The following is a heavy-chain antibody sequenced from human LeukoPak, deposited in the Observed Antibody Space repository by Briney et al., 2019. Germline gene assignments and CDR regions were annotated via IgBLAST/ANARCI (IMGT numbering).Heavy chain of an antibody. CDR2: ICTSGST. Sequence: SETLSLTCTVSGGSISSYYWSWIRQPPGKGLEWIGYICTSGSTNYNPSLKSRVTISVDTSKNQFSLKLSSVTAADTAVYYCAGRDGYNWLDYWGQGTLVTVSS. D-gene: IGHD5-24*01. V-gene: IGHV4-4*09. CDR1: GGSISSYY. CDR3: AGRDGYNWLDY. J-gene: IGHJ4*02.